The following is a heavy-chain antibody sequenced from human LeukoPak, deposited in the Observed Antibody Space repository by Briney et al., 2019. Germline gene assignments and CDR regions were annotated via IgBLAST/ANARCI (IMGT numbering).Heavy chain of an antibody. CDR1: GFTFSSYG. Sequence: QPGGSLRLSCAASGFTFSSYGMHWVRQAPGKGLEWVAFIGYDGSNKYYADSVKGRFTISRDNSKNTLYLQMNSLRSEDTAVYYCARVVGYYYDSSAPGGGDWGQGTLVTVSS. CDR2: IGYDGSNK. CDR3: ARVVGYYYDSSAPGGGD. J-gene: IGHJ4*02. D-gene: IGHD3-22*01. V-gene: IGHV3-30*02.